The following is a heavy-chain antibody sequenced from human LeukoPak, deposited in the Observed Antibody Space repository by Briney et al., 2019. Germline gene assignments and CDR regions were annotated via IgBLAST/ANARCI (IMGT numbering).Heavy chain of an antibody. CDR2: ISSSGSTI. J-gene: IGHJ6*02. V-gene: IGHV3-48*04. Sequence: GGSLRLSCAASGFTFSSYTMNWVRRAPGKGLEWLSYISSSGSTIYYADSVKGRFTISRDNAKNSLYLQLNSLRAEDTAVYYCAALTGHFGMDVWGQGTTVTVSS. CDR3: AALTGHFGMDV. CDR1: GFTFSSYT. D-gene: IGHD7-27*01.